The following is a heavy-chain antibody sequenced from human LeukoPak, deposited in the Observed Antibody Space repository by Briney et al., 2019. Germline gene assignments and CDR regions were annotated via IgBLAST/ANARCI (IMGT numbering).Heavy chain of an antibody. V-gene: IGHV4-59*01. CDR1: GDSISSYC. CDR2: IYYSGST. Sequence: SETLSLTCTVSGDSISSYCWSWIRQPPGKGLEWIGNIYYSGSTNYNPSLKSRVTISVDTSKNQFSLKLSSVTAADTAVYYCARDRDDGWNPIDYSGQGTLVTASS. D-gene: IGHD1-1*01. CDR3: ARDRDDGWNPIDY. J-gene: IGHJ4*02.